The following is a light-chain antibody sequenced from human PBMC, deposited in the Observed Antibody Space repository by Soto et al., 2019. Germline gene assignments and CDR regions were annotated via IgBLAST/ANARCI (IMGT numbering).Light chain of an antibody. CDR1: QSINSE. Sequence: EIVMTQSPATLSRSPGERAALSCRASQSINSELAWYQQKPGQPPRLLIYGASTRTTGVPASFTGSESGSEFTLTISGLQSEDFAVYYCQQGHNWPLTFGQGTRLEI. V-gene: IGKV3-15*01. CDR3: QQGHNWPLT. CDR2: GAS. J-gene: IGKJ2*01.